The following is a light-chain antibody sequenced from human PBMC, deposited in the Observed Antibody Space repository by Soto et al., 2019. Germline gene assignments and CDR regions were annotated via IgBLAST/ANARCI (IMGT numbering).Light chain of an antibody. CDR1: QSVSSSY. CDR3: QQFGSSPWT. Sequence: EIVLTQSPGTLSLSPGERATLSCRASQSVSSSYLGWYQQKRGQAPRLLIYGTSSRGSGIPDRFSGSGSGTVFTLTISRLEPEDFVVYYCQQFGSSPWTFGQGTKVEIK. V-gene: IGKV3-20*01. J-gene: IGKJ1*01. CDR2: GTS.